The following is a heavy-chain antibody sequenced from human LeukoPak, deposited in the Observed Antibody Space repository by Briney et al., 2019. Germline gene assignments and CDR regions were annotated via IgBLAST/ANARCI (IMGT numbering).Heavy chain of an antibody. J-gene: IGHJ4*02. Sequence: PSETLSLTCAVYGGSFSAYYWSWIRQPPGKGLEWIGEINHSGSTNYSPSLRSRVTFSVDTSKNQFSLKVRSVTAADTAVYYCAGPARSPSEFEYWGQGTLVTVSS. CDR2: INHSGST. V-gene: IGHV4-34*01. CDR3: AGPARSPSEFEY. CDR1: GGSFSAYY. D-gene: IGHD6-13*01.